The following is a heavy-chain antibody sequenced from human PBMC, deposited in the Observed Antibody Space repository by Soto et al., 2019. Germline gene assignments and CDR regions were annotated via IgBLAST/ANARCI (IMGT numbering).Heavy chain of an antibody. J-gene: IGHJ6*02. D-gene: IGHD6-13*01. Sequence: QVQLVQSGAEVKKPGSSVKVSCKASGGTFSSYAISWVRQAPGQGLEWMGGIIPIFGTANYAQKFQGRVTITADESTSTAYMELSSLRSEDTAVYYCARDSIAAAGTPVLPPYYSYGMDVWGQGTTVTVSS. CDR3: ARDSIAAAGTPVLPPYYSYGMDV. V-gene: IGHV1-69*01. CDR1: GGTFSSYA. CDR2: IIPIFGTA.